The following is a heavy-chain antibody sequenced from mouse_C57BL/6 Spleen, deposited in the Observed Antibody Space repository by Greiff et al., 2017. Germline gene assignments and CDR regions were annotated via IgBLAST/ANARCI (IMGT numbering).Heavy chain of an antibody. CDR1: GYTFTSYW. CDR3: ARGITTVVARAMDY. V-gene: IGHV1-52*01. D-gene: IGHD1-1*01. CDR2: IDPSDSET. J-gene: IGHJ4*01. Sequence: QVQLQQPGAELVRPGSSVKLSCKASGYTFTSYWMHWVKQRPIQGLEWIGNIDPSDSETHYNQKFKDKATLTVDKSSSTAYMQLSSLTSEDSAVYYCARGITTVVARAMDYWGQGTSVTVSS.